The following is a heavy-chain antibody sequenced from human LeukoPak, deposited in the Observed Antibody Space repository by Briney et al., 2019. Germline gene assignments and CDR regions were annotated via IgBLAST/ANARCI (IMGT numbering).Heavy chain of an antibody. V-gene: IGHV1-8*01. CDR3: ARVRSYYDSSGYYWVY. Sequence: GASVKVSCKASGYTFTSYDINWVRQATGQGLEWMGWMNPNSGNTGYAQKFQGRVTMTGNTSISTAYMELSSLRSEDTAVYYCARVRSYYDSSGYYWVYWGQGTLVTVSS. J-gene: IGHJ4*02. CDR2: MNPNSGNT. CDR1: GYTFTSYD. D-gene: IGHD3-22*01.